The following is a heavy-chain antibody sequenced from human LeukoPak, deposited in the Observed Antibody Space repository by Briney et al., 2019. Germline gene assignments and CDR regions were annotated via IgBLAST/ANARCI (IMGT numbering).Heavy chain of an antibody. J-gene: IGHJ6*03. D-gene: IGHD2-8*01. CDR1: GFTFSSYA. CDR3: AKDRCSNGIGCYYYYMEV. V-gene: IGHV3-30*04. CDR2: IQYDRTNG. Sequence: PGRSLRLSCAASGFTFSSYAMHWVRQAPGKGLEWVAYIQYDRTNGQYAHSVKGRFRISRDNSNNILYLQMNSLRTEDTAVYYCAKDRCSNGIGCYYYYMEVWGKGTTVTISS.